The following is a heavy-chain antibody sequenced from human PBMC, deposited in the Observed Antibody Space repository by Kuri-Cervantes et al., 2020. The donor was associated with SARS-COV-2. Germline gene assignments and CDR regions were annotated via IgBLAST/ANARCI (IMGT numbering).Heavy chain of an antibody. CDR1: GGTFSSYA. CDR3: ARDLWTTVTHEGNDY. D-gene: IGHD4-17*01. CDR2: IIPIFGTA. Sequence: SVKVSCKAPGGTFSSYAISWVRQAPGQGLEWMGGIIPIFGTANYAQKFQGRVTITADESMSTAYMELSSLRAEDTAVYYCARDLWTTVTHEGNDYWGQGTLVTVSS. V-gene: IGHV1-69*13. J-gene: IGHJ4*02.